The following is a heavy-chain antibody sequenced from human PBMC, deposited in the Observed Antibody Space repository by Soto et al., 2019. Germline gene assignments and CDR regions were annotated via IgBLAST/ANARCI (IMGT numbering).Heavy chain of an antibody. J-gene: IGHJ5*02. D-gene: IGHD3-3*01. CDR1: GYTFTSYD. CDR2: MNPNSGNT. Sequence: ASVKVSCKASGYTFTSYDINWVRQATGQGLEWMGWMNPNSGNTGYAQKFQGRVTMTRNTSISTAYMELSSLRSEDTAVYYCARSSEITIFGVVTTNWFDPWGQGTLVTVSS. CDR3: ARSSEITIFGVVTTNWFDP. V-gene: IGHV1-8*01.